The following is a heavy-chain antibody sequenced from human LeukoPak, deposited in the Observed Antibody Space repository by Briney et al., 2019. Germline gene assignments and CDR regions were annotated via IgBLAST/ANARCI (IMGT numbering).Heavy chain of an antibody. CDR3: ARMTTGHDY. D-gene: IGHD4-17*01. Sequence: SETLSLTCGVSGTSFSSYYWSWIRQTPGKGLEWIGEVNHSGYINMNPSLKSRVTISVDTSKNQFSLMLTSVTAADTAVYFCARMTTGHDYWGQGTLVTVSS. V-gene: IGHV4-34*01. CDR2: VNHSGYI. J-gene: IGHJ4*02. CDR1: GTSFSSYY.